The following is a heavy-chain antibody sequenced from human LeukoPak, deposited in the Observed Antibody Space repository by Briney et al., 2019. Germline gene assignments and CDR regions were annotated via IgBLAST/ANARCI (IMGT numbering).Heavy chain of an antibody. CDR3: AAMDTALDY. V-gene: IGHV4-59*05. Sequence: GSLRLSCAASGFTFSSYSMSWVRQAPGKGLEWIGSIYYSGSTYYNPSLKSRVTISVDTSKNQFSLKLSSVTAADTAVYYCAAMDTALDYWGQGTLVTVSS. CDR2: IYYSGST. CDR1: GFTFSSYS. D-gene: IGHD5-18*01. J-gene: IGHJ4*02.